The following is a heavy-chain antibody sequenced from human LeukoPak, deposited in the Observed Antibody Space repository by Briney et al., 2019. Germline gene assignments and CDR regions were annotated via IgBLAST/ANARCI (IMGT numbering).Heavy chain of an antibody. CDR1: GGSISSGGYY. CDR3: ARATYYYDSRGYLLDY. J-gene: IGHJ4*02. Sequence: SQTLSLTCTVSGGSISSGGYYWSWIRQPAGKGLEWIGRIYTSGTTNYNPSLKSRVTISLDTSKNQLSLKLSSVTAADTALYYCARATYYYDSRGYLLDYWGQGTRVTVSS. CDR2: IYTSGTT. V-gene: IGHV4-61*02. D-gene: IGHD3-22*01.